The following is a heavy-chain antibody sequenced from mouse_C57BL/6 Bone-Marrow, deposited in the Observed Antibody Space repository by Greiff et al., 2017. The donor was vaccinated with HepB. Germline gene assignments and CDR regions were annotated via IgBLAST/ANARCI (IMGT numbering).Heavy chain of an antibody. V-gene: IGHV2-4*01. CDR2: IWSGGST. CDR1: GFSLTSYG. CDR3: AKNGDYYGSSSAMDY. J-gene: IGHJ4*01. Sequence: VQLQQSGPGLVQPSQSLSITCTVSGFSLTSYGVHWVRQPPGKGLEWLGVIWSGGSTDYNAAFISRLSISKDNSKSQVFFKMNSLHADDTAIYYCAKNGDYYGSSSAMDYWGQGTSVTVSS. D-gene: IGHD1-1*01.